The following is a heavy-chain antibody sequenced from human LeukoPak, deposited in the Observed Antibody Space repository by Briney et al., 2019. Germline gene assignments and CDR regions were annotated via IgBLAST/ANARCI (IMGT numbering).Heavy chain of an antibody. CDR2: IDWGDDK. CDR3: ARPHGSSGWYYLDY. Sequence: SGPTLVNPTQTLTLTCTFSGFSISTSEMRVSWIRQPPGKALEWLARIDWGDDKFYSISLKTRLTISKDTSKNQVVLTMTNMDPLDTATYYCARPHGSSGWYYLDYWGQGILVTVSS. D-gene: IGHD6-19*01. V-gene: IGHV2-70*04. J-gene: IGHJ4*02. CDR1: GFSISTSEMR.